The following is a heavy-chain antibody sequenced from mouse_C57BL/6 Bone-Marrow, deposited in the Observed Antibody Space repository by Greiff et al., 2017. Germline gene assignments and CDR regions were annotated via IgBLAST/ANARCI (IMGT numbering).Heavy chain of an antibody. Sequence: EVQLQESGTVLARPGASVKMSCKTSGYTFTSYWMHWVKQRPGQGLEWIGAIFPGNSDTSYNQKFKGKAKLTAVPSASTAYMELSSLTNEDSAVCYRTKRGANWEFMDYWGEGTSVTVSS. CDR1: GYTFTSYW. CDR2: IFPGNSDT. D-gene: IGHD4-1*01. CDR3: TKRGANWEFMDY. V-gene: IGHV1-5*01. J-gene: IGHJ4*01.